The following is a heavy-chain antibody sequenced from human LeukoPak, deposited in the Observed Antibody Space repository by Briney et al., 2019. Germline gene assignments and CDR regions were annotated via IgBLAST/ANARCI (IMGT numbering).Heavy chain of an antibody. CDR1: GFTLSSYA. Sequence: PGGSLRLSCAASGFTLSSYAMSWVRQGPGKGLEWVSAISVSGNTYHADSVKGRFTISRDSSKNTLYLQMNSLRAEDTAVYYCATSRGSWPDYFDYWGQGTLVTVSS. J-gene: IGHJ4*02. CDR2: ISVSGNT. D-gene: IGHD6-13*01. CDR3: ATSRGSWPDYFDY. V-gene: IGHV3-23*01.